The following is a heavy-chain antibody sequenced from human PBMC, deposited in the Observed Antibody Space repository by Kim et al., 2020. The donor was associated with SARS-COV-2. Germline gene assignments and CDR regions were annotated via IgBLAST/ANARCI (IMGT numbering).Heavy chain of an antibody. CDR3: ARLVDTAMAGVDY. CDR1: GGFISSYY. CDR2: IYYSGST. J-gene: IGHJ4*02. D-gene: IGHD5-18*01. V-gene: IGHV4-59*08. Sequence: SETLSLTCTVSGGFISSYYWSWIRQPPGKGLEWIGYIYYSGSTNYNPSLKSRVTISVDTSKNQFSLKLSSVTAADTAVYYCARLVDTAMAGVDYWGQGTLVTVSS.